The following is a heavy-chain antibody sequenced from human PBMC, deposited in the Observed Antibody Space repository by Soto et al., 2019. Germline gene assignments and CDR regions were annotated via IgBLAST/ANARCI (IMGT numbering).Heavy chain of an antibody. CDR3: ARDSNYYGSGPFDY. CDR1: GFTFSSYS. D-gene: IGHD3-10*01. CDR2: ISSSSSYI. Sequence: GGSLRLSCAASGFTFSSYSMNWVRQAPGKGLEWVSSISSSSSYIYYADSVKGRFTISRDNAKNSLYLQMNSLRAEDTAVYYCARDSNYYGSGPFDYWGQGTLVTVSS. V-gene: IGHV3-21*01. J-gene: IGHJ4*02.